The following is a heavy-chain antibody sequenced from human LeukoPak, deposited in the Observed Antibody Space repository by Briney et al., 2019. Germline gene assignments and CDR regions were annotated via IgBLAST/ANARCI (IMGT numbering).Heavy chain of an antibody. CDR2: IYSGGST. Sequence: GGSLRLFCAASGFTVSSNYMSWVRQAPGKGLEWVSVIYSGGSTYYADSVKGRFTISRDNSKNTLYLQMNSLRAEDTAVYCCARAVSRSGYCDYWGQGTLVTVSS. CDR1: GFTVSSNY. J-gene: IGHJ4*02. V-gene: IGHV3-66*01. D-gene: IGHD3-3*01. CDR3: ARAVSRSGYCDY.